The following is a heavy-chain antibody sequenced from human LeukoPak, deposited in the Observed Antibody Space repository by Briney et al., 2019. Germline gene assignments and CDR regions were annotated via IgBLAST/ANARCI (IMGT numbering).Heavy chain of an antibody. D-gene: IGHD3-3*01. Sequence: PGGSLRLSCAASGFTFSSYSMNWVRQAPGKGLEWVSSISSSSSYIYYADSVKGRFTISRDNAKNSLYLQMNSLRAEDTAVYYCARVGSGYYPRSGYYYYGMDVWGQGTTVTVSS. CDR3: ARVGSGYYPRSGYYYYGMDV. CDR1: GFTFSSYS. V-gene: IGHV3-21*01. CDR2: ISSSSSYI. J-gene: IGHJ6*02.